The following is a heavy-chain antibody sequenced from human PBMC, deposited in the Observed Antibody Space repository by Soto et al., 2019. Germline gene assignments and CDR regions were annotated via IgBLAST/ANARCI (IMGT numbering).Heavy chain of an antibody. Sequence: QVQLQESGPGLVKPSETLSVTCTVSGGSVSSRSHFWSWIRQPPGGGLQWIGYIFYSGSTNYNPSLKSRAHLSLDTSRNQFSLRLTSVTAADTAFYYCARYDAESGSNKIDPWGQGTLVTVSS. CDR2: IFYSGST. CDR3: ARYDAESGSNKIDP. V-gene: IGHV4-61*01. D-gene: IGHD5-12*01. J-gene: IGHJ5*02. CDR1: GGSVSSRSHF.